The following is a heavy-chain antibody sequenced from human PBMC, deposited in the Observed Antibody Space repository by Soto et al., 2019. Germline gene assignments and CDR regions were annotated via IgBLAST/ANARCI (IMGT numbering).Heavy chain of an antibody. D-gene: IGHD3-10*01. CDR2: ISYDGSNK. V-gene: IGHV3-30-3*01. J-gene: IGHJ6*02. CDR3: ARDGLGLWFGELFARAYYYYGMDV. Sequence: GGSLRLSCAASGFTFSSYAMHWVRQAPGKGLEWVAVISYDGSNKYYADSVKGRFTISRDNSKNTLYLQMNSLRAEDTAVYYCARDGLGLWFGELFARAYYYYGMDVWGQGTTVTVSS. CDR1: GFTFSSYA.